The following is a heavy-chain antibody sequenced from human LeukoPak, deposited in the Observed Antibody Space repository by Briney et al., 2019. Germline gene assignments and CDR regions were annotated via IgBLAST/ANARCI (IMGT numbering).Heavy chain of an antibody. J-gene: IGHJ4*02. V-gene: IGHV1-46*01. CDR3: ARLDDILTGG. D-gene: IGHD3-9*01. Sequence: ASVKVSCKASGYTFTSYYMHWVRQAPGQGLEWMGIINPSGGSTSYAQKFQGRVTMTRNTSISTAYMELSSLRSEDTAVYYCARLDDILTGGWGQGTLVTVSS. CDR1: GYTFTSYY. CDR2: INPSGGST.